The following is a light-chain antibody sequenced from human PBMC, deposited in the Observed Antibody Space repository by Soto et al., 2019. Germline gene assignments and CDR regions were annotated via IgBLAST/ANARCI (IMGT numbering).Light chain of an antibody. CDR2: EVS. Sequence: QSALTQPASVSGSPGQSITISCTGTSSDVGGYNYVSWYQQHPCKAPKLMIYEVSNRPSGVSNRFSGSKSGNTASLTISVLQAEDEADYYCSSYTSSSTLGVFGGGTKLTVL. J-gene: IGLJ3*02. CDR3: SSYTSSSTLGV. V-gene: IGLV2-14*01. CDR1: SSDVGGYNY.